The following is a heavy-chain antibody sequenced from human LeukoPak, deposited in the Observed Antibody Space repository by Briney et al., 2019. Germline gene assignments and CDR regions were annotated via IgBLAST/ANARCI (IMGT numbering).Heavy chain of an antibody. D-gene: IGHD2-21*01. CDR1: GGTFSSYA. Sequence: SVKVSCKASGGTFSSYAISWVRQAPGQGLEWMGGIIPIFGTANYAQKFQGRVTITADECTSTAYMELSSLRSEDTAVYYCAREVPYCGGDCYSRYYYYYMDVWGKGTTVTVSS. J-gene: IGHJ6*03. V-gene: IGHV1-69*13. CDR3: AREVPYCGGDCYSRYYYYYMDV. CDR2: IIPIFGTA.